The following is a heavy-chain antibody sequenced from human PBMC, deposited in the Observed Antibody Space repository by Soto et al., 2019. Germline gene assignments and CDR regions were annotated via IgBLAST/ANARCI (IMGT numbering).Heavy chain of an antibody. CDR2: INHSGST. J-gene: IGHJ6*03. V-gene: IGHV4-34*01. CDR3: ARVQGYYYYYYMDV. Sequence: SETLSLTCAVYGGSFSGYYWSWIRQPPGKGLEWIGEINHSGSTNYNPSLKSRVTISVDTSKNQFSLKLSSVTAADTAVYYCARVQGYYYYYYMDVWGKGTTVTSP. CDR1: GGSFSGYY.